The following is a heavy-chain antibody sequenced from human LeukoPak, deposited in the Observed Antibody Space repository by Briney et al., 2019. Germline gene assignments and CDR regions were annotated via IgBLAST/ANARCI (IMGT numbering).Heavy chain of an antibody. D-gene: IGHD6-13*01. CDR2: INSDGSST. V-gene: IGHV3-74*01. CDR1: GFTFSSYW. J-gene: IGHJ4*02. Sequence: GGSLRLSCAASGFTFSSYWMHWVRQAPGKGLVWVSRINSDGSSTSYADSVKGRFTISRDNAKNALYLQMNSLRAEDTAVYYCARDGGIALPFDYWGQGTLVTVSS. CDR3: ARDGGIALPFDY.